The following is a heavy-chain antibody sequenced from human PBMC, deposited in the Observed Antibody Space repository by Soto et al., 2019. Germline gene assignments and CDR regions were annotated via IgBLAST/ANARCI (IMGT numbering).Heavy chain of an antibody. D-gene: IGHD1-26*01. CDR3: ARHSGSYYSSGFDY. Sequence: GASVKVSCKASGGTFSSYAISWVRQAPGQGLEWMGGIIPIFGTANYAQKFQGRVTITADESTSTAYMELSSLRSEDTAVYYCARHSGSYYSSGFDYWGQGTLVTVSS. CDR2: IIPIFGTA. J-gene: IGHJ4*02. CDR1: GGTFSSYA. V-gene: IGHV1-69*13.